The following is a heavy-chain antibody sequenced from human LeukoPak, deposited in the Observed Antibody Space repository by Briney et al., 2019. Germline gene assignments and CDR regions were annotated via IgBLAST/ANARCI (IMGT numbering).Heavy chain of an antibody. CDR1: GFTFSSYS. D-gene: IGHD3-22*01. Sequence: GGSLRLSCTASGFTFSSYSMNWVRQAPGKGLEWVGRIKSRTDGGTTDYAAPVKGRFTISRGDSKNTLYLQMNSLKTEDTAVYYCTTVGMIVVEVAFDIWGQGTMVTVSS. CDR3: TTVGMIVVEVAFDI. CDR2: IKSRTDGGTT. J-gene: IGHJ3*02. V-gene: IGHV3-15*01.